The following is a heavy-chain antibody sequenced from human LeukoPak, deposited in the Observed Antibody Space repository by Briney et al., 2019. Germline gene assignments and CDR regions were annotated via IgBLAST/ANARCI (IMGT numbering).Heavy chain of an antibody. CDR1: GYTFTSYG. CDR2: ISAYNGNT. J-gene: IGHJ6*03. D-gene: IGHD1-7*01. CDR3: ARERITGTTNADNYYYYYYMDV. V-gene: IGHV1-18*01. Sequence: ASVKVSCKASGYTFTSYGISWVRQAPGQGLEWMGWISAYNGNTNYAQKLQGRVTMTTDTSTSTAYMELRSLRSDDTAVYYCARERITGTTNADNYYYYYYMDVWGKGTRSPSP.